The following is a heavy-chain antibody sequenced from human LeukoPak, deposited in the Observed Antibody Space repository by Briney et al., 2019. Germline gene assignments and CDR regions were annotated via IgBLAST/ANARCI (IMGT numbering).Heavy chain of an antibody. CDR1: GGSFGGYY. D-gene: IGHD6-13*01. V-gene: IGHV4-34*01. CDR3: ARTSIAAAVHFDY. CDR2: INHSGST. Sequence: SETLSLTCAVYGGSFGGYYWSWIRQPPGKGLEWIGEINHSGSTNYNPSLKSRVTISVDTSKNQFSLKLSSVTAADTAVYYCARTSIAAAVHFDYWGQGTLVTVSS. J-gene: IGHJ4*02.